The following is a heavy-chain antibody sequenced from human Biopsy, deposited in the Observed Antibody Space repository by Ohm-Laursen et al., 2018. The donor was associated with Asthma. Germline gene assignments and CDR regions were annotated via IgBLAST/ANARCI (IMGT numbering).Heavy chain of an antibody. CDR1: GFTFSSSA. D-gene: IGHD3-10*01. J-gene: IGHJ4*02. CDR2: ITGSGGTT. Sequence: SLRLSCTASGFTFSSSAMSWVRQAPGQGLERVSAITGSGGTTYYADSVQGRFTISRDNSMNTLYLHMNSLRVEDTAVYYCARGLDYSGRSGFDYWGQGTLVTVSS. CDR3: ARGLDYSGRSGFDY. V-gene: IGHV3-23*01.